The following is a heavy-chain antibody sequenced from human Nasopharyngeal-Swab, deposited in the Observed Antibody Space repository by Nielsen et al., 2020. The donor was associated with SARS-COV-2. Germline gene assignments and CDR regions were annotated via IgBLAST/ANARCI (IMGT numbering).Heavy chain of an antibody. D-gene: IGHD3-16*01. CDR2: INTDASRT. Sequence: GGSLRLSCAASEFTLSNYWIHWVRQTPGKGLLWVSRINTDASRTSYADSVKGRFTISRDNAKNTVYLQMNSLRGEDTAVYYCTRVDVHDAFDMWGQGTMVTVSS. V-gene: IGHV3-74*01. J-gene: IGHJ3*02. CDR1: EFTLSNYW. CDR3: TRVDVHDAFDM.